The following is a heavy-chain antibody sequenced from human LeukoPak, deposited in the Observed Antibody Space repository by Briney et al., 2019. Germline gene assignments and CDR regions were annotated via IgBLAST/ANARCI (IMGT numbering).Heavy chain of an antibody. V-gene: IGHV4-59*01. CDR3: ARREYGYFDY. J-gene: IGHJ4*02. CDR2: IYYSGST. CDR1: GGSISSYY. D-gene: IGHD3-10*01. Sequence: PSETLSLTCTVSGGSISSYYWSWIRQPPGKGLEWIGYIYYSGSTNYNPSLKSRVTISVDTSKNQFSLELSSVTAADTAVYYCARREYGYFDYWGQGTLVTVSS.